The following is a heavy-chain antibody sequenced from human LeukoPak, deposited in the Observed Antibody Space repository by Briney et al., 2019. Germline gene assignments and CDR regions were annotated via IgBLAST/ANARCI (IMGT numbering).Heavy chain of an antibody. J-gene: IGHJ4*02. V-gene: IGHV4-34*01. CDR1: GGSFSGYY. CDR3: ARRLLLWFGESNYFDY. Sequence: PSETLSITCAVYGGSFSGYYWSWIRQPPGKGLEWIGEINHSGSTNYNPSLKSRVTISVDTSKNQFSLKLSSVTTADTAVYYCARRLLLWFGESNYFDYWGQGTLVTVSS. CDR2: INHSGST. D-gene: IGHD3-10*01.